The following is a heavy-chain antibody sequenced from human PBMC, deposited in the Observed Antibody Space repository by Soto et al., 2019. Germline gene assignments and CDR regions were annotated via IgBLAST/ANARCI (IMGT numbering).Heavy chain of an antibody. Sequence: SETLSLTCTVSGGSISSYYWSWIRQPPGKGLEWIGGIYTSGSTNYNPSLKSRVTMSVDTSKNQFSLKLSSVTAADTAVYYCARTAGVFLNNYWVYYGLDVWGQGITVPVYS. CDR3: ARTAGVFLNNYWVYYGLDV. CDR2: IYTSGST. CDR1: GGSISSYY. J-gene: IGHJ6*02. V-gene: IGHV4-4*07. D-gene: IGHD2-8*02.